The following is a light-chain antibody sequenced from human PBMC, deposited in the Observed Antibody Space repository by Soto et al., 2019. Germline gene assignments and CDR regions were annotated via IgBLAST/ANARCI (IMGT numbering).Light chain of an antibody. Sequence: EIVMTQSPPPLSVSPGERATLSCRASQRISTNVAWYQHKPGQAPRLLIYSASTRATGIPARFSGSGSGTEFTLTISSLQSEDFAVYYCQQYNNWPPITVGGGTKVEIK. V-gene: IGKV3-15*01. J-gene: IGKJ4*01. CDR1: QRISTN. CDR2: SAS. CDR3: QQYNNWPPIT.